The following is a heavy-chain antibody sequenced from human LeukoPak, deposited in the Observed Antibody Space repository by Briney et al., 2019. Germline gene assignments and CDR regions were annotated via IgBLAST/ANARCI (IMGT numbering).Heavy chain of an antibody. V-gene: IGHV4-59*01. J-gene: IGHJ4*02. CDR1: GGSISSYY. CDR3: AGHLLGGDYLWGSYRAPFDY. CDR2: IYYSGST. D-gene: IGHD3-16*02. Sequence: SETLSLTCTVSGGSISSYYWSWLRQPPGKGLEWIGYIYYSGSTNYNPSLKSRVTISVDTSKNQFSLKLSSVTAADTAVYYCAGHLLGGDYLWGSYRAPFDYWGQGTLVTVSS.